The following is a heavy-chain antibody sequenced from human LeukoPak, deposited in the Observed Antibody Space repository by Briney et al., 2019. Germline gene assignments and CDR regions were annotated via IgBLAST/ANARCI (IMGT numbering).Heavy chain of an antibody. D-gene: IGHD2-15*01. CDR2: ISSNGGST. J-gene: IGHJ4*02. CDR1: GFTFSGVA. Sequence: GGSLRLSCSASGFTFSGVAMHWVRQAPGKGLECVSSISSNGGSTYYADSVKGRFTISRDNSKNTLYLQMSSLRAEDTAVYFCVKGQTYSSDYFDYWRRGTVVTVSS. V-gene: IGHV3-64D*08. CDR3: VKGQTYSSDYFDY.